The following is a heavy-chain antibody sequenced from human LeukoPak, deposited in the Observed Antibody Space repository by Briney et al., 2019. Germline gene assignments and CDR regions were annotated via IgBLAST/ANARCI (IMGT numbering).Heavy chain of an antibody. Sequence: SVKVSCKASLGTFISYAISGVRQAPGNGLEWMGRINPILGIANYAQKFQGRVTITADKSTSTAYMEPSSLRSEDTAVYYCAREDQSGRDVPPSWGQGTLVTVSS. J-gene: IGHJ5*02. CDR1: LGTFISYA. CDR3: AREDQSGRDVPPS. V-gene: IGHV1-69*04. D-gene: IGHD5-24*01. CDR2: INPILGIA.